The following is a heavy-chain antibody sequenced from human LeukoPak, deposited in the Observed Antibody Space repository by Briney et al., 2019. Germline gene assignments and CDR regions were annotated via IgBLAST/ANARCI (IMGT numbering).Heavy chain of an antibody. CDR2: ISWNSGII. J-gene: IGHJ4*02. CDR1: GFTFDDYA. D-gene: IGHD6-19*01. CDR3: AKDKSGYTSGWFDY. V-gene: IGHV3-9*01. Sequence: GWSLRLSCAASGFTFDDYAMPWVRQAPGKGLEWVSGISWNSGIIGYADSVKGRFTISRDNAKNSLYLQMNSLRAEDTALYYCAKDKSGYTSGWFDYWGQGTLVTVSS.